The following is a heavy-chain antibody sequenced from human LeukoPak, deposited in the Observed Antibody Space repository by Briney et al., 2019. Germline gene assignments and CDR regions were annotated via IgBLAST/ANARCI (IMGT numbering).Heavy chain of an antibody. CDR3: ARDRCSGGSCYFDY. Sequence: GGSLRLSCAASGFTFSSYNMNWVRQAPGKGLEWVSFISSSSSYIYYADSVKGRFTISRDNAENSLYLQMNSLRDEDTAVYYCARDRCSGGSCYFDYWGQGTLVTVSS. V-gene: IGHV3-21*01. D-gene: IGHD2-15*01. CDR2: ISSSSSYI. CDR1: GFTFSSYN. J-gene: IGHJ4*02.